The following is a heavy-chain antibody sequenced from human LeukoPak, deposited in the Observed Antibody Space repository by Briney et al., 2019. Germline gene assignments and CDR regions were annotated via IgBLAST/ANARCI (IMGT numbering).Heavy chain of an antibody. J-gene: IGHJ6*03. CDR3: ARGWRWFGELLSGYYYYMDV. D-gene: IGHD3-10*01. Sequence: GASVKVSCKASGYTFTSYYMHWVRQAPGQGLEWMGIINPSGGGTSYAQKFQGRVTMTRDMSTSTVYMELSSLRSEDTAVYYCARGWRWFGELLSGYYYYMDVWGKGTTVTVSS. CDR1: GYTFTSYY. CDR2: INPSGGGT. V-gene: IGHV1-46*01.